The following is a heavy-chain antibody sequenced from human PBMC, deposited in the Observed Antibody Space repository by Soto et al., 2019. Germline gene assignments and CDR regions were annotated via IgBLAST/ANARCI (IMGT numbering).Heavy chain of an antibody. CDR2: ISGSGGST. CDR1: GFTFSSYA. V-gene: IGHV3-23*01. J-gene: IGHJ3*02. Sequence: GGSLRPSCAASGFTFSSYAMSWVRQAPGKGLLWVSAISGSGGSTYYADSVKGRFTISRDNSKNTLYLQMNSLRAEDTAVYYCAKPYGDYDAFDIWGQGTMVTVSS. CDR3: AKPYGDYDAFDI. D-gene: IGHD4-17*01.